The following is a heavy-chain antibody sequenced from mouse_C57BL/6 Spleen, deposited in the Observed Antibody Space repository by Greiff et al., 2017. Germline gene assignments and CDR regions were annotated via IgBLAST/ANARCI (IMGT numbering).Heavy chain of an antibody. CDR2: IFPGSGST. CDR3: ARRYDYDQYYFDY. D-gene: IGHD2-4*01. CDR1: GYTFTDYY. J-gene: IGHJ2*01. Sequence: VQLQQSGPELVKPGASVKISCKASGYTFTDYYINWVKQRPGQGLEWIGWIFPGSGSTYYNEKFKGKATRTVDNSSSTAYMLLSSLTSEDSAVYFCARRYDYDQYYFDYWGQGTTLTVSS. V-gene: IGHV1-75*01.